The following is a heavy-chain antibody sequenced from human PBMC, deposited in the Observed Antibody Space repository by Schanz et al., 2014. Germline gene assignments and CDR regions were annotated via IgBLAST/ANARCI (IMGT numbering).Heavy chain of an antibody. CDR1: GFTLSSYA. J-gene: IGHJ4*02. Sequence: ESVGGVVHPGRSLRLSCAAYGFTLSSYAMHWVRQAPGKGLEWVAVISYDGSNKYYADSVKGRFTISRDNSKNTLYLQMNTLRAEDTAVYYCARDRGYCSGGSCLTFDYWGQGTLVTVSA. D-gene: IGHD2-15*01. CDR2: ISYDGSNK. CDR3: ARDRGYCSGGSCLTFDY. V-gene: IGHV3-30-3*01.